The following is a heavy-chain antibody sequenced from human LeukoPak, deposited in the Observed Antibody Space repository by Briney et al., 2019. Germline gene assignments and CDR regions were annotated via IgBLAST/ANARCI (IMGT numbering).Heavy chain of an antibody. J-gene: IGHJ4*02. CDR3: ARDRGTWNDDGFDY. Sequence: SETLSLTCTVSGGSISSSSYYWGWIRQPPGKGLEWIGSIYYSGSPYYNPSLKSRVTISVDTSKNQFSLKLSSVTAADTAVYYCARDRGTWNDDGFDYWGQGTLVTVSS. CDR2: IYYSGSP. V-gene: IGHV4-39*07. D-gene: IGHD1-1*01. CDR1: GGSISSSSYY.